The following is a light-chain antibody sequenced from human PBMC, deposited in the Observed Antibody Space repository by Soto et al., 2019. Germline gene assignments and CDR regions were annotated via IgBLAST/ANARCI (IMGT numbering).Light chain of an antibody. CDR3: HQRQSWPLT. Sequence: DIVLTQSPSTLSSFPGDRVTLTCRASQYINTKLAWYQHKPGKAPRLLIYQTSHRAAGIPARFSASGSGTDFTLTISDVQPEDFALYYCHQRQSWPLTFGQGTKVDI. CDR2: QTS. J-gene: IGKJ1*01. CDR1: QYINTK. V-gene: IGKV3-11*01.